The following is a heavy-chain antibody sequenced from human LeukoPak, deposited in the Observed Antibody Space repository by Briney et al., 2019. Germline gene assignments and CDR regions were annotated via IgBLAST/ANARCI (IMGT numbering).Heavy chain of an antibody. CDR3: ARLLDNDSSGDPDTFDM. Sequence: SETLSLTCSVSGGSNSRHFWSWIRQPQGKGLERIAFIHYSGRTKYNPSPQSRVNISIDTSENNFSLRLTSVTAADTAVYYCARLLDNDSSGDPDTFDMWGQGTVVSVSS. CDR2: IHYSGRT. D-gene: IGHD3-22*01. J-gene: IGHJ3*02. CDR1: GGSNSRHF. V-gene: IGHV4-59*11.